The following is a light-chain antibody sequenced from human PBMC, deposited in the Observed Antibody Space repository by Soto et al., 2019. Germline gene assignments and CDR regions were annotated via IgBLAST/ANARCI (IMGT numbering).Light chain of an antibody. CDR2: DAS. V-gene: IGKV1-9*01. CDR1: QGIANF. Sequence: IQLTQSPSSLSASVGDRVTISCRASQGIANFLAWYQQKPGKAPKLLIYDASTLQSGVPSRFSGSGSGPDDTLTISILQPEDFATCFCQHLKSFSIAFDAGTKVDIQ. J-gene: IGKJ3*01. CDR3: QHLKSFSIA.